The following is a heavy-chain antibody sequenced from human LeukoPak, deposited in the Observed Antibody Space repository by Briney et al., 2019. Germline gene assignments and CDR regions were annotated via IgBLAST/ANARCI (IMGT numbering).Heavy chain of an antibody. D-gene: IGHD6-13*01. Sequence: SETLSLTCTVSGGSISSSSYYWGWIRQPPGKGLEWIGSIYYSGSTYYNPSLKSRVTISVDTSKNQFSLKLSSVTAADTAVYYCARGSSSSWGILDYWGQGTLVTVSS. CDR1: GGSISSSSYY. J-gene: IGHJ4*02. V-gene: IGHV4-39*07. CDR2: IYYSGST. CDR3: ARGSSSSWGILDY.